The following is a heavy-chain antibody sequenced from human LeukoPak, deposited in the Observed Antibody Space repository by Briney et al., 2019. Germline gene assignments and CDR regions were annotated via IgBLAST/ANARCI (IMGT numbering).Heavy chain of an antibody. V-gene: IGHV3-74*01. CDR1: GFAFSDYW. J-gene: IGHJ4*02. CDR3: ARDDY. CDR2: INPDGSTT. Sequence: GGSLRLSCAASGFAFSDYWMHWVRQVPGKGLAWVSRINPDGSTTVYADSVKGRFTISRDNAQNTLYLQMNSLRAEDTAVYYCARDDYWGQGTLVTVSS.